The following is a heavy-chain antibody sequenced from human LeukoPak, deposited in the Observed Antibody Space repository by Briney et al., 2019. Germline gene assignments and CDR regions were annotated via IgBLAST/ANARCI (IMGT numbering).Heavy chain of an antibody. D-gene: IGHD6-6*01. Sequence: SETLSLTCAVSGGSITSGNWWSWVRQPPGKGLEWIGEIYHSGSTNYNPSLKSRVTISVDTSKNQFSLNLSSVTAADTAVYYCARVAAYDWFDPWGQGTLVTVSS. CDR1: GGSITSGNW. V-gene: IGHV4-4*02. CDR2: IYHSGST. CDR3: ARVAAYDWFDP. J-gene: IGHJ5*02.